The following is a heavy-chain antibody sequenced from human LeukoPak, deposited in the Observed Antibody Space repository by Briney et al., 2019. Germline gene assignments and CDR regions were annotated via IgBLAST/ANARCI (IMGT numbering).Heavy chain of an antibody. CDR1: GFTVSSNY. J-gene: IGHJ4*02. Sequence: GGSLRLSCAASGFTVSSNYMSWVRQAPGKGLEWVSVIYSGGDTYYADSVKGRFTISRDNSKNTLYLQMNSLRAEDTAVYYCAKRAAMDSWDYWGQGTLVTVSS. CDR3: AKRAAMDSWDY. V-gene: IGHV3-66*02. D-gene: IGHD5-18*01. CDR2: IYSGGDT.